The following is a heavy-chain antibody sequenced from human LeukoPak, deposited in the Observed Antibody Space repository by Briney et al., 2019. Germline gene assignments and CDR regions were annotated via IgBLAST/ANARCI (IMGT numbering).Heavy chain of an antibody. V-gene: IGHV1-8*01. CDR3: AREAPTNSSSWYYYYYYMDV. CDR1: GYTFTSYD. D-gene: IGHD6-13*01. Sequence: ASVKVSCKASGYTFTSYDINWVRQATGQGLGGMGWMNPNSGNTGYAQKFQGRVTMTRNTSISIAYMELSSLRSEDTAVYYCAREAPTNSSSWYYYYYYMDVWGKGTTVTISS. J-gene: IGHJ6*03. CDR2: MNPNSGNT.